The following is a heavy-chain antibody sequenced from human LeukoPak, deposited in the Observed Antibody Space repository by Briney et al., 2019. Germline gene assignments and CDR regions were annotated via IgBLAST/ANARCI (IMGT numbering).Heavy chain of an antibody. Sequence: SETLSLTCTVSGYSISSGYYWGWIRQPPGKGLEWIGSIYHSGSTYYNPSLKSRVTISVDTSKNQFSLKLSSVTAADTAVYYCARDRPQQWLVRGQRGYYYYMDVWGKGTTVTISS. J-gene: IGHJ6*03. CDR1: GYSISSGYY. D-gene: IGHD6-19*01. V-gene: IGHV4-38-2*02. CDR2: IYHSGST. CDR3: ARDRPQQWLVRGQRGYYYYMDV.